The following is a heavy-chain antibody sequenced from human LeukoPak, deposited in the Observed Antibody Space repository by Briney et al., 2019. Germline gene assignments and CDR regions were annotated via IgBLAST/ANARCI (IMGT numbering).Heavy chain of an antibody. J-gene: IGHJ4*02. V-gene: IGHV2-5*02. CDR1: GFSLDTTGVG. D-gene: IGHD1-7*01. CDR2: IYWDDDK. CDR3: AHFKLGLDYSFDF. Sequence: SGPTLVNPTQTLTLTCNFSGFSLDTTGVGVAWIRQPPGKALECLGIIYWDDDKRYSPSLKSRLAITKDASKNQVVLIMTNMDPADTATYFCAHFKLGLDYSFDFWGQGALVTVSS.